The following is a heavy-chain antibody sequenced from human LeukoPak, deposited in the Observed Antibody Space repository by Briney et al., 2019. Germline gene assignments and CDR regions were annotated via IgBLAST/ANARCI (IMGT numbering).Heavy chain of an antibody. CDR3: ARVPGYCSGGSCYSGFDY. CDR2: IYYSGST. Sequence: PSETLSLTCIVSGGSISSYYWSWIRQPPGKGLEWIGYIYYSGSTNYNPSLKSRVTISVDTSKNQFSLKLSSVTAADTAVYYCARVPGYCSGGSCYSGFDYWGQGTLVTASS. D-gene: IGHD2-15*01. V-gene: IGHV4-59*01. CDR1: GGSISSYY. J-gene: IGHJ4*02.